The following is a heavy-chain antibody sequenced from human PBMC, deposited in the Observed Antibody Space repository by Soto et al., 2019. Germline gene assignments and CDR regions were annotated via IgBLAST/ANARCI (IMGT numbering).Heavy chain of an antibody. CDR3: ARSSAAAGKFRYGMDV. CDR2: IIPIFGTA. CDR1: GGTFSSYA. D-gene: IGHD6-13*01. Sequence: QVQLVQSGAEVKKPGSSVKVSCKASGGTFSSYAISWVRQAPGQGLEWMGGIIPIFGTANYAQKVQGRVTITADESTSTAYPALSSLRSEDTDVYYCARSSAAAGKFRYGMDVWGQGTTVTVSS. J-gene: IGHJ6*02. V-gene: IGHV1-69*01.